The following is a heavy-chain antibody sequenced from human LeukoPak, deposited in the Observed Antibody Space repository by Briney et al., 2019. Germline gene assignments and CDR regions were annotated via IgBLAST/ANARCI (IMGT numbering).Heavy chain of an antibody. CDR1: GFTFSSYG. CDR2: ISYDGSNK. CDR3: ANGDDIGGDGYNGY. V-gene: IGHV3-30*18. J-gene: IGHJ4*02. D-gene: IGHD5-24*01. Sequence: PGGSLRLSCAASGFTFSSYGMHWVRQAPGKGLEWVAVISYDGSNKYYADSVKGRFTISRDNSKNTLYLQMNSLRAEDTAVYYCANGDDIGGDGYNGYWGQGTLVTVSS.